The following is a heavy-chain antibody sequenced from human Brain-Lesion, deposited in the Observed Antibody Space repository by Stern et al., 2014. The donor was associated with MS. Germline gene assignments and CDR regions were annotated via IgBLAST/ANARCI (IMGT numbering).Heavy chain of an antibody. J-gene: IGHJ4*02. V-gene: IGHV5-51*01. CDR1: GYRFTSNW. CDR3: ARRGDSSSSGFDY. CDR2: IWPGDSDT. D-gene: IGHD6-6*01. Sequence: EVQLVEYRAEVKKPGESLKISCKGSGYRFTSNWIGWVRQMPGKGLEWMGIIWPGDSDTRYSPSFQGQVTISADKSISTAYLQWSSLQASDTAMYYCARRGDSSSSGFDYWGQGTLVIVSS.